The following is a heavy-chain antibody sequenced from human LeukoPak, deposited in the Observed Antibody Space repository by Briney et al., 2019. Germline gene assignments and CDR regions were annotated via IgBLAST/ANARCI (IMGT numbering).Heavy chain of an antibody. V-gene: IGHV3-21*01. CDR1: GFTVSSNY. CDR3: ARFYCSGGSCSEDY. D-gene: IGHD2-15*01. CDR2: ISSSSSYI. Sequence: GGSLRLSCAASGFTVSSNYMSWVRQAPGKGLEWVSSISSSSSYIYYADSVKGRFTISRDNAKNSLYLQMNSLRAEDTAVYYCARFYCSGGSCSEDYWGQGTLVTVSS. J-gene: IGHJ4*02.